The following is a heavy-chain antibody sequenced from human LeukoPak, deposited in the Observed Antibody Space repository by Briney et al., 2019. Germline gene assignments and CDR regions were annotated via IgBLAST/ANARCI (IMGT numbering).Heavy chain of an antibody. CDR2: IYPADSDA. V-gene: IGHV5-51*01. D-gene: IGHD6-19*01. J-gene: IGHJ4*02. CDR1: GSTFTTSS. Sequence: GESLKISFEDSGSTFTTSSIGYMRQTPGKGLEWMGIIYPADSDARYGPSFQGQVTISVDKSISTAYLQWSSLKASDTAFYYCARRRIAVTGNAHFDYWGQGTLVTASS. CDR3: ARRRIAVTGNAHFDY.